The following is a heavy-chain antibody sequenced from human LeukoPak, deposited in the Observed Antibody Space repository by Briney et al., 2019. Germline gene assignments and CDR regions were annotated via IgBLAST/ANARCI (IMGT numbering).Heavy chain of an antibody. CDR1: GFTFSSYS. CDR2: ISSSSSYI. CDR3: ASELSHYYMDV. V-gene: IGHV3-21*01. Sequence: GGSLRLSCAASGFTFSSYSMNWVRQAPGKGLEWVSSISSSSSYIYYADSVKGRFTISRDNAKNSLYLQMNSLRAEDTAVYYCASELSHYYMDVWGKGTTVTVFS. J-gene: IGHJ6*03.